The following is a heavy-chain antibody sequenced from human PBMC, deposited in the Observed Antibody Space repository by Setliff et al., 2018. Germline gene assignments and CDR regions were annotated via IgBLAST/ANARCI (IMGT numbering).Heavy chain of an antibody. J-gene: IGHJ5*02. Sequence: PGASLTISCKGSGYSFTSYWIGWVRQMPGKGLEWMGIIYPGGSDTRYSPSFQGQVTISADKSISTAYLQWSSLKASDTAMYYCARSRSNFWSGYFNWFDPWGQGTQVTVSS. D-gene: IGHD3-3*01. V-gene: IGHV5-51*01. CDR1: GYSFTSYW. CDR2: IYPGGSDT. CDR3: ARSRSNFWSGYFNWFDP.